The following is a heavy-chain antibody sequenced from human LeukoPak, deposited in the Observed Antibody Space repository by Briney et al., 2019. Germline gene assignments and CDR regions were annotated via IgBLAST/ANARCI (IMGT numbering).Heavy chain of an antibody. D-gene: IGHD6-13*01. Sequence: GGSLRLSCAASGFTFSSYGMHWVRQAPGKGLEWVAVISYDGTIKYYADSVKGRFTISRDNSKNTLYLQMNSLRAEDTAVYYCAEDGSSTSAAGDFDYWGQGTLATVSS. CDR3: AEDGSSTSAAGDFDY. CDR2: ISYDGTIK. V-gene: IGHV3-30*18. J-gene: IGHJ4*02. CDR1: GFTFSSYG.